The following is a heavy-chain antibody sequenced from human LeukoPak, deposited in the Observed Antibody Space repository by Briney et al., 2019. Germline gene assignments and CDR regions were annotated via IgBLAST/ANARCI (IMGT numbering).Heavy chain of an antibody. V-gene: IGHV1-46*02. CDR1: GYTFNNHY. D-gene: IGHD6-19*01. CDR2: INPSGGST. J-gene: IGHJ4*02. CDR3: ARQGTYSSAIGMGY. Sequence: ASVKVSCKASGYTFNNHYMYWVRQVPGQGLEWMGVINPSGGSTSYAQKFQGRVTMTRDTSTRTVHMEVNSLRSEDTAVYYCARQGTYSSAIGMGYWGQGTLVTVSS.